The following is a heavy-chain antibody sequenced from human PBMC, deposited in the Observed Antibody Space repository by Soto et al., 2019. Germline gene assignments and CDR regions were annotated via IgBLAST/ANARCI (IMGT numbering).Heavy chain of an antibody. CDR1: GYTFTTYG. Sequence: QVQVVQSGAEVKEPGASVEVACKASGYTFTTYGISWVRQAPGQGLEWIGWINAYTGNTNYAQKVQGRVTMTTDTSTSTAYMELRSLRSDDTAVYYCARFYSSGSFPYDYWGQGTLVTVSS. D-gene: IGHD3-10*01. J-gene: IGHJ4*02. CDR3: ARFYSSGSFPYDY. V-gene: IGHV1-18*01. CDR2: INAYTGNT.